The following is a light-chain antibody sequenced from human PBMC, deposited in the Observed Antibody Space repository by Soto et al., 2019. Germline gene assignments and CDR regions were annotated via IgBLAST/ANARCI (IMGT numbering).Light chain of an antibody. V-gene: IGLV2-14*01. CDR1: NSDVGAYNY. Sequence: QSALTQPASVSGSPGQSITISCTGTNSDVGAYNYVSWYQQHPAKAPKLIIYEVSNRPSGVSNRFSGSKSGNTASLTISGLQAEDEADYYCSSYTSSSTLVFGTGTKLTVL. J-gene: IGLJ1*01. CDR3: SSYTSSSTLV. CDR2: EVS.